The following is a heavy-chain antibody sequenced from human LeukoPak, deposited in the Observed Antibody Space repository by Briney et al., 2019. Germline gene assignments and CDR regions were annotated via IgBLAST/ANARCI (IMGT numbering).Heavy chain of an antibody. CDR3: AKVTSPYYYYMDV. V-gene: IGHV3-30*02. CDR1: GFTFSSYG. CDR2: IRYDGSNK. Sequence: GGSLRLSCAASGFTFSSYGRHWVRQAPGKGVEWVAFIRYDGSNKYYADSVKGGFTIYRDNSKNTLYLQMNSLRGEETAVYYCAKVTSPYYYYMDVCGEGTTVTVSS. J-gene: IGHJ6*03.